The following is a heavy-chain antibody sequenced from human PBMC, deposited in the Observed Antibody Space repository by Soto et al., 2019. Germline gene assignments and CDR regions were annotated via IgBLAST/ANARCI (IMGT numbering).Heavy chain of an antibody. V-gene: IGHV4-31*02. J-gene: IGHJ4*02. D-gene: IGHD3-22*01. CDR3: ARALSSGPYVNY. CDR2: IFHSGNT. Sequence: WTWIRQHPGKGLEWIWYIFHSGNTYYNPSLKSRLNISVDTSKNQFSLKLRSLTAADTAVYYCARALSSGPYVNYWGQGTLVTVSS.